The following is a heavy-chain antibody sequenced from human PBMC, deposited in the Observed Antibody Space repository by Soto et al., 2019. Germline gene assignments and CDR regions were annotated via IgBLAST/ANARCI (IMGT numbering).Heavy chain of an antibody. CDR3: ARTRSGDFWSGYSSDDAFDI. Sequence: GESLKISCKGSVYSFTSYWIGWVRQMPGKGLEWMGIIYPGDSDTRYSPSFQGQVTISADKSISTAYLQWSSLKASDTAMYYCARTRSGDFWSGYSSDDAFDIWGQGTMVTVSS. CDR1: VYSFTSYW. V-gene: IGHV5-51*01. CDR2: IYPGDSDT. J-gene: IGHJ3*02. D-gene: IGHD3-3*01.